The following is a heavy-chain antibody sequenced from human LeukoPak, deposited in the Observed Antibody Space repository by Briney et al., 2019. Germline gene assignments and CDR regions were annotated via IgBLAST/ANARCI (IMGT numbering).Heavy chain of an antibody. V-gene: IGHV7-4-1*02. J-gene: IGHJ4*02. CDR2: INTGTGNP. Sequence: ASVKVSCKTSGYTFTSYAMNWVRQAPGQGLEFMGWINTGTGNPTYAQGFTGRFVFSLDTSVSTAYLQISTLKPEDTAVYYCASFGAHFFDYWGQGTLVTVSS. CDR1: GYTFTSYA. D-gene: IGHD3-10*01. CDR3: ASFGAHFFDY.